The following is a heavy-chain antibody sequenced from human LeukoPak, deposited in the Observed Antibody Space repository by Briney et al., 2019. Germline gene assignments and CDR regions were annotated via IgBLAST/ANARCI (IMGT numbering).Heavy chain of an antibody. J-gene: IGHJ4*02. CDR1: GFTFSSYG. Sequence: GGSLRLSCAASGFTFSSYGMHWVRQAPGKGLEWVAVIWYDGSNKYYVDSVKGRFTISRDNSKNTLYLQMNSLRVEDTAVYFCAKRGVVIRVILVGFHKEAYYFDSWGQGALVTVSS. CDR3: AKRGVVIRVILVGFHKEAYYFDS. V-gene: IGHV3-33*06. D-gene: IGHD3-22*01. CDR2: IWYDGSNK.